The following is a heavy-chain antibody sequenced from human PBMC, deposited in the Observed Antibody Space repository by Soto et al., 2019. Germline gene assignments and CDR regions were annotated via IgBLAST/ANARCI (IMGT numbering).Heavy chain of an antibody. D-gene: IGHD6-19*01. V-gene: IGHV1-69*13. CDR2: IIPIFGTA. CDR3: ARAAIAVADSMYDP. CDR1: GCTFSSYA. J-gene: IGHJ5*02. Sequence: AVMCSFKASGCTFSSYAISWVRQAPGQGLECMGGIIPIFGTANYAQKFQGRVTITADESTRTAYMELSSLRSEDTAVYYCARAAIAVADSMYDPWGQGTLVTVS.